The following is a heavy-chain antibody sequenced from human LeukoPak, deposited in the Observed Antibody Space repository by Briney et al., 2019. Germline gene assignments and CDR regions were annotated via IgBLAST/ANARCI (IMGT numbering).Heavy chain of an antibody. V-gene: IGHV3-7*01. CDR2: KQDEGEK. Sequence: GGSLRLSCAASGFTFSNYWMSWVRQAPGKGLEWVANKQDEGEKYYVDSVKGRFTISRDNAKNSLYLQMNSLRAEDTAVYYCAELGITMIGGVWGKGTTVTISS. J-gene: IGHJ6*04. CDR3: AELGITMIGGV. D-gene: IGHD3-10*02. CDR1: GFTFSNYW.